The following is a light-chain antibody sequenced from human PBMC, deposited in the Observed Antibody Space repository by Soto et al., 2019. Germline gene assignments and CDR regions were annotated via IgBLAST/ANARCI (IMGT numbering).Light chain of an antibody. Sequence: EIVLTQSPGTLSLSPGERATLSCRASQSVSNNYLAWYQQRPGQAPRLPIYAASSRATGIPDRFSGSGSGTDFTLTISSLQPDDFATYYCQQYNSYGLTFGGGTKVDIK. V-gene: IGKV3-20*01. CDR2: AAS. J-gene: IGKJ4*01. CDR3: QQYNSYGLT. CDR1: QSVSNNY.